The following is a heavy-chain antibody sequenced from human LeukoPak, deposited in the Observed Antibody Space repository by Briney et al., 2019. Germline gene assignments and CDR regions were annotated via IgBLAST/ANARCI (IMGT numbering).Heavy chain of an antibody. V-gene: IGHV1-2*02. Sequence: ASVKVSCKASGYTFTGYYMHWVRQAPGQGPEWMGWINPNSGGTNYAQKFQGRVTMTRDTSISTAYMELSRLRSDDTAVYYCARVMIAVADFDYWGQGTLVTVSS. D-gene: IGHD6-19*01. J-gene: IGHJ4*02. CDR1: GYTFTGYY. CDR3: ARVMIAVADFDY. CDR2: INPNSGGT.